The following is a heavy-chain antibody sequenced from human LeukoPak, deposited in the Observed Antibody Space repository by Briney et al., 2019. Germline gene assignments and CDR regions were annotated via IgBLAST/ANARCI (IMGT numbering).Heavy chain of an antibody. D-gene: IGHD3-22*01. CDR3: ARDDTTMILNL. CDR2: ITRSNSYI. Sequence: PGGSLRLSGAASGFTFSNYNMNWVRQAPGKGLEWVSTITRSNSYIYYADSVRGRFTISRDNAKNSLYLQMSSLRAEDTAVYYCARDDTTMILNLWGRGTLVTVSS. J-gene: IGHJ2*01. CDR1: GFTFSNYN. V-gene: IGHV3-21*01.